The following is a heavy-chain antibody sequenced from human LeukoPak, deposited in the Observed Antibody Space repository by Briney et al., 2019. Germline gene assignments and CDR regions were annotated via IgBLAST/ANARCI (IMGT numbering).Heavy chain of an antibody. J-gene: IGHJ5*02. CDR2: INSSGSTI. CDR1: GFTFSDYY. CDR3: ARRSSGWYGDWFDP. V-gene: IGHV3-11*04. Sequence: GGSLRLSCAASGFTFSDYYMSWIRQAPGKGLEWVSYINSSGSTIYYADSVKGRFTISRDNAKNSLYLQMNSLRAEDTAVYYCARRSSGWYGDWFDPWGRGTLVTVSS. D-gene: IGHD6-19*01.